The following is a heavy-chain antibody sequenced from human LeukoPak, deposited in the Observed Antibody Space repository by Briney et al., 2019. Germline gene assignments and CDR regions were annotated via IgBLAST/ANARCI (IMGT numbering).Heavy chain of an antibody. CDR1: GVSISSSSYY. V-gene: IGHV4-39*07. CDR3: ARGDIVVVPAAMAQGNWIDP. J-gene: IGHJ5*02. Sequence: SETLSLTCTVSGVSISSSSYYWGWIRQPPGRGLEWIGFIYYNGSTYHNPSLKSRVTISVDTSKNQFSLKLSSVTAADTAVYYCARGDIVVVPAAMAQGNWIDPWGQGTLVTVSS. D-gene: IGHD2-2*01. CDR2: IYYNGST.